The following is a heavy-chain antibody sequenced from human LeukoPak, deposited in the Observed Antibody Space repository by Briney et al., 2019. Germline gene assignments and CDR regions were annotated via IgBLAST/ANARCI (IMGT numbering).Heavy chain of an antibody. CDR2: IWYDGSNK. V-gene: IGHV3-33*01. J-gene: IGHJ4*02. Sequence: PGGSLRLSCAASGFTFSSYGMHWVRQAPGKGLEWVAVIWYDGSNKYYADSVKGRFTISRDNSKNTLYLQMNSLRAEDTAVYYCAREGGSSWYLDYWGQGTMVTVSS. CDR3: AREGGSSWYLDY. D-gene: IGHD6-13*01. CDR1: GFTFSSYG.